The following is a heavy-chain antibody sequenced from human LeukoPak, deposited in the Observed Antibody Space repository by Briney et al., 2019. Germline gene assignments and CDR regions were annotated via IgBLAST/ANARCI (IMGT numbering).Heavy chain of an antibody. CDR2: TYYRSKWYN. D-gene: IGHD6-13*01. J-gene: IGHJ4*02. CDR3: ARLGYSSSWTHFDY. Sequence: SQTLSLTCAISGDSVSSNSAAWNWIRQSPSRGLEWLGRTYYRSKWYNDYAVSVKSRITINPDISKNQFSLQLNSVTPEDTAVYYCARLGYSSSWTHFDYWGQGTLVTVSS. V-gene: IGHV6-1*01. CDR1: GDSVSSNSAA.